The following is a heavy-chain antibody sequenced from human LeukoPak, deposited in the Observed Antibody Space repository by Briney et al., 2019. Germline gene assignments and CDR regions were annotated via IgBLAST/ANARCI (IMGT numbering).Heavy chain of an antibody. CDR3: VRDGEGLAISVNYWFDL. V-gene: IGHV1-69*01. Sequence: ASVKVSCKASGGTFSSYAISWVRQATGQGLEWMGGIIPIFGTANYAQKFQGRVTITADESTSTAYMELSSLTSEDTAVYYCVRDGEGLAISVNYWFDLWGQGTLVTVSS. D-gene: IGHD3-10*01. J-gene: IGHJ5*02. CDR2: IIPIFGTA. CDR1: GGTFSSYA.